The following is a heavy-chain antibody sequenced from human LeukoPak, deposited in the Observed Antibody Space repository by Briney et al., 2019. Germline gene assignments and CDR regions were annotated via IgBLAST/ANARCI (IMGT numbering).Heavy chain of an antibody. CDR1: GFTFSSYT. J-gene: IGHJ6*03. CDR3: ARFAAGGSYYYYMDV. V-gene: IGHV3-48*01. Sequence: PGGSLRLSCAASGFTFSSYTMYWVRQPPGKGLEWVSNIGTSSTTIYYADSVKGRFTISRDNAKNSLYLQMNSLRADDTAVYYCARFAAGGSYYYYMDVWGKGTTVTVSS. D-gene: IGHD6-25*01. CDR2: IGTSSTTI.